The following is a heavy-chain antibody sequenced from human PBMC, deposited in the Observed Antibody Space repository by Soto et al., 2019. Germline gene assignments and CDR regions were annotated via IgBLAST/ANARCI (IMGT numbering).Heavy chain of an antibody. CDR3: TRELGGSYFDC. V-gene: IGHV1-46*03. Sequence: QVQLVQSGAEVKRPGASVKVSCKASGYTFTTYYIHWVRQAPGQGLEWMAVINPSDGSTTYAQKVQGRVTMTRDTSTSTVYMDLGSLTSEDTAVYFCTRELGGSYFDCWGKGTLVTVSS. CDR1: GYTFTTYY. CDR2: INPSDGST. J-gene: IGHJ4*02. D-gene: IGHD2-15*01.